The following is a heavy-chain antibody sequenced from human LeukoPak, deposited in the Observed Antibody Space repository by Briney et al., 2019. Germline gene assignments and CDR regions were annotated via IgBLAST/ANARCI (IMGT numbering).Heavy chain of an antibody. J-gene: IGHJ4*02. CDR3: ARHKAWGPFDF. CDR1: GGSISSYY. CDR2: IYYSGTT. Sequence: SETLSLTCTVSGGSISSYYWSWSRQPPGKGLEWVGYIYYSGTTNYNPSLKSRITISVDTSRNQFSLKLSSVTAADTAVYYCARHKAWGPFDFWGQGTLVTVSS. D-gene: IGHD3-16*01. V-gene: IGHV4-59*08.